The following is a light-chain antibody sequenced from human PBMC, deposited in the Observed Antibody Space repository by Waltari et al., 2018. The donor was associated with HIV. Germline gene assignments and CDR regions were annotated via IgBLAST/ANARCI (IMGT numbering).Light chain of an antibody. CDR2: GNS. CDR3: QAWDSSTNVV. CDR1: SSNIGAGYV. J-gene: IGLJ2*01. Sequence: QSVLTQPPSVSGAPGQRVTISCTGSSSNIGAGYVVHWYQQLPGSAPKLLIYGNSNRPSGVPDRFSGSNSGNTATLTISGTQAVDEADYYCQAWDSSTNVVFGGGTKLTVL. V-gene: IGLV1-40*01.